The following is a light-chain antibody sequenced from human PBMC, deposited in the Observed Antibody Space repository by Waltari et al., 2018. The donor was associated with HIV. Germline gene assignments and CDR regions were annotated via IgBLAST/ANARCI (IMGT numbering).Light chain of an antibody. V-gene: IGKV3-15*01. Sequence: EVVMTQSPPTLSVSPGQRVTLSCRASQSISAKVAWYQQRPGQAPRFLIYEAATRPTGIPARFSGSGSGTEFTLTISNLQSEDFATYFCQQYDSGPRGITFGQGTMLEIK. J-gene: IGKJ2*01. CDR3: QQYDSGPRGIT. CDR2: EAA. CDR1: QSISAK.